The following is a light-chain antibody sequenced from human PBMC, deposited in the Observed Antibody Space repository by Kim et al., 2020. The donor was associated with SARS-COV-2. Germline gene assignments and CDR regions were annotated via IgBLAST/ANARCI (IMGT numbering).Light chain of an antibody. V-gene: IGKV3-20*01. J-gene: IGKJ2*01. CDR2: ATT. CDR3: QYYGGSPLYT. CDR1: QSISYHY. Sequence: PGARATLSCRASQSISYHYLAWYQPDPGQAPRLLIHATTARAPGIPDRFSGSGSGTDFTLTISRLEADDFVRYFCQYYGGSPLYTFGQGTKLEI.